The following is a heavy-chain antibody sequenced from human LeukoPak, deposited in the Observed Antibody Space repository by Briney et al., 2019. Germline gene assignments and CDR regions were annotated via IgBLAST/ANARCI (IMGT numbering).Heavy chain of an antibody. V-gene: IGHV4-4*02. CDR3: AENGPWSLKY. D-gene: IGHD2-15*01. J-gene: IGHJ4*02. Sequence: PSETLSLTCAVSGGFISNINWWSWVRQPPGRGREWIGEVHQSGVTNYNPSLKSRVPISLDKSNNQFSLKLNSVTAADTAVYFCAENGPWSLKYWGQGTLVTVSS. CDR1: GGFISNINW. CDR2: VHQSGVT.